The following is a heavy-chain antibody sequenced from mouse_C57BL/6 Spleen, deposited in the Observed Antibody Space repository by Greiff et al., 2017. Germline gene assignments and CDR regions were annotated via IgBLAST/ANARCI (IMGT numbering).Heavy chain of an antibody. CDR3: ARSPLSAMDY. CDR1: GYTFTSYW. D-gene: IGHD6-1*01. V-gene: IGHV1-69*01. CDR2: IDPSDSYT. J-gene: IGHJ4*01. Sequence: QVQLQQPGAELVMPGASVKLSCKASGYTFTSYWMHWVKQRPGQGLEWIGEIDPSDSYTNYNQKFKGKSTLTVDKSSSTAYMQLSSLTSEDSAVYYCARSPLSAMDYWGQGTSVTVSS.